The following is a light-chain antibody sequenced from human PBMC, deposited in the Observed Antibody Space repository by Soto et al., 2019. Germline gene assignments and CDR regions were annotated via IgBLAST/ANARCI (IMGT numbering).Light chain of an antibody. J-gene: IGKJ1*01. CDR3: QQYHNWPRT. CDR1: QSISDT. Sequence: EIVMTQSPATLSVSPGGRATLSCRASQSISDTLAWYQQKPGQAPRLLIYGASTRAPGFPARFSGSGSGTDFTLTISSLQSEDFAVYYCQQYHNWPRTFGQGTKVDI. V-gene: IGKV3-15*01. CDR2: GAS.